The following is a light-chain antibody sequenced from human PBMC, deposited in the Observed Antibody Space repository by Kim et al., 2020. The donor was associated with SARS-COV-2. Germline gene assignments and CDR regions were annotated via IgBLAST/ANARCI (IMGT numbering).Light chain of an antibody. CDR3: QQYNSYSQTWT. CDR1: HSINDF. J-gene: IGKJ1*01. V-gene: IGKV1-5*03. Sequence: VGDRVTITGRASHSINDFLAWYQQKPGKAPKLLIYRASTLQSGVPSRFSGSGSGTEFTLTISSLQPDDSATYYCQQYNSYSQTWTFGQGTKVDIK. CDR2: RAS.